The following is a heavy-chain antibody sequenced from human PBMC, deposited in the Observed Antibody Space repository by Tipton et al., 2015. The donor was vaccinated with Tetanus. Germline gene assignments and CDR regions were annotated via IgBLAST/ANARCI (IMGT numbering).Heavy chain of an antibody. D-gene: IGHD5-12*01. J-gene: IGHJ4*02. CDR1: GFTFSSYA. CDR2: ISYDGSNK. V-gene: IGHV3-30-3*01. CDR3: ARATYVYSGYEPGFDY. Sequence: RSLRLSCAASGFTFSSYAMHWVRQAPGKGLEWVAVISYDGSNKYYADSVKGRFTISRDNSKNTLYLQMNSLRAEDTAVYYCARATYVYSGYEPGFDYWGQGTLVTVSS.